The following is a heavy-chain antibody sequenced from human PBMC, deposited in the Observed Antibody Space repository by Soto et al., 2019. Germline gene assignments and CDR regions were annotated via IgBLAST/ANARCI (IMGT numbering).Heavy chain of an antibody. D-gene: IGHD2-21*01. Sequence: GGSLRLSCAASGFTFSSYAMHWVRQAPGKGLEWVAVISYDGSNKYYADSVKGRFTISRDNSKSTLYLQMNSLRAEDTAVYYCARRDQIAYYYGKDVWGQGTTVPVSS. V-gene: IGHV3-30-3*01. CDR3: ARRDQIAYYYGKDV. J-gene: IGHJ6*02. CDR1: GFTFSSYA. CDR2: ISYDGSNK.